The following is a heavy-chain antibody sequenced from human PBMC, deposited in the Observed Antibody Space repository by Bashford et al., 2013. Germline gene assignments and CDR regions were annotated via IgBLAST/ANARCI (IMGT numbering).Heavy chain of an antibody. Sequence: GSLRLSCIASGFTFGDYAVSWFRQAPGKGLEWVSSISSSSSFIYYADSVKGRFTISRDTAKNSLYLQMNSLRAEDTAVYYCARGLNDYYYYAMDVVGPGGPRSPSPQ. J-gene: IGHJ6*01. CDR2: ISSSSSFI. D-gene: IGHD1-1*01. CDR3: ARGLNDYYYYAMDV. V-gene: IGHV3-21*01. CDR1: GFTFGDYA.